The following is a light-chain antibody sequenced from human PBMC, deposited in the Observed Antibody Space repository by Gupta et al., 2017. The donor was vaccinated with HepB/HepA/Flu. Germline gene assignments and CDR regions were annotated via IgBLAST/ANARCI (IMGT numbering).Light chain of an antibody. J-gene: IGLJ1*01. CDR1: NSNVGSYN. Sequence: SAVTQPPSASATPGLRATISWSGTNSNVGSYNVNWCHQHPARAPKLLIVNNNKRPSGVPAGFSAAKSGTTAALATSGRQAEEEADYYCGTWDTSMNDFVFGTGTKVTVL. CDR2: NNN. V-gene: IGLV1-44*01. CDR3: GTWDTSMNDFV.